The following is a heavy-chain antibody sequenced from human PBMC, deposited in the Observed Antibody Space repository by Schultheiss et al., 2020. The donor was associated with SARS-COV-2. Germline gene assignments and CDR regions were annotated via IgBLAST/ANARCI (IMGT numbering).Heavy chain of an antibody. J-gene: IGHJ4*02. CDR1: GFTFSSYA. V-gene: IGHV3-74*01. D-gene: IGHD4-17*01. Sequence: GGSLRLSCAASGFTFSSYAMHWVRQAPGKGLVWVSRITNDGTSTNYADSVKGRFTISRDSAKNTLYLQMNSLRAEDTAVYYCAKDRGVFGDYGDYGRPVDYWGQGTLVTVSS. CDR2: ITNDGTST. CDR3: AKDRGVFGDYGDYGRPVDY.